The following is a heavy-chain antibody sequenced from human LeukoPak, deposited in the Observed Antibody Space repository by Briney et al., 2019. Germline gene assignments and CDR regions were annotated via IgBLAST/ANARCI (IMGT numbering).Heavy chain of an antibody. CDR2: ISAYNGNT. J-gene: IGHJ4*02. CDR3: AREIGPRQLHLWASAFDY. Sequence: GASVKVSCKASGYTFTRHGINWVRQAPGQGLEWMGWISAYNGNTNYAQKFQGRVTMTRDTSTSTVYMELSSLRSEDTAVYYCAREIGPRQLHLWASAFDYWGQGTLVTVSS. V-gene: IGHV1-18*01. CDR1: GYTFTRHG. D-gene: IGHD5-18*01.